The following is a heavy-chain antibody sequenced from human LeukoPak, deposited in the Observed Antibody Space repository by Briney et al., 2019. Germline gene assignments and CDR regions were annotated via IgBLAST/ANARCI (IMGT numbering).Heavy chain of an antibody. V-gene: IGHV3-30*03. CDR3: ARDWARGDSYYLDY. CDR2: VSHDGRTK. J-gene: IGHJ4*02. CDR1: GFTFSGYG. D-gene: IGHD2-21*02. Sequence: GGSLRLSCAASGFTFSGYGMHWVRQAPGKWLECVALVSHDGRTKKYADSVKGRFTISRDDSANTLYLQMDSLRSEDTAVYYCARDWARGDSYYLDYWGRGTLVTVSS.